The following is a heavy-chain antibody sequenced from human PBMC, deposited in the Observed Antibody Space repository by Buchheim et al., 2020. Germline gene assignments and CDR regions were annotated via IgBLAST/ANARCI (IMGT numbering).Heavy chain of an antibody. V-gene: IGHV3-23*04. D-gene: IGHD4-11*01. J-gene: IGHJ4*02. CDR1: GFSFSGYA. Sequence: EVQLVDSGGGLVQPGESLRLSCAASGFSFSGYAMSWVRQAPGKGLEWVSSISGSGATTFNADSVKGRFTISRDNSKNMLYLQVNSLRAEDTAVDFCAKGSRGYTNYYLDYGGQGTL. CDR3: AKGSRGYTNYYLDY. CDR2: ISGSGATT.